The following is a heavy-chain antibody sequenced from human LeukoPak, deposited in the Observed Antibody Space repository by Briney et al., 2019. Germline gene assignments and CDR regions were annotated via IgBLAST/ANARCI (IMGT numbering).Heavy chain of an antibody. CDR1: GFTFSDYY. J-gene: IGHJ2*01. V-gene: IGHV3-11*01. Sequence: GGSLRLSCAASGFTFSDYYMSWIRQAPGKGLEWVSYISTTGSTIYYADSVKGRFTISRDNAKNSLYLQMNSLRAEDTALYYCAKVRDSSGYFWYFDLWGRGTLVTVSS. D-gene: IGHD3-22*01. CDR2: ISTTGSTI. CDR3: AKVRDSSGYFWYFDL.